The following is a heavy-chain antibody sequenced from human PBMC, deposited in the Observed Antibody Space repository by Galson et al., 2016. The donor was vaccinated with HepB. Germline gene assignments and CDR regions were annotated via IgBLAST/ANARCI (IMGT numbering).Heavy chain of an antibody. V-gene: IGHV3-23*01. CDR2: ISDGGHRK. CDR3: AKDPDIGRNLAADS. Sequence: SLRLSCAASGFTFKNFAMSWVRQGPGRGLEWVSAISDGGHRKYYAASVKGRFTVSRDNSKNTVWLQVNSLRAEDTALYYCAKDPDIGRNLAADSWGQGTLVTVSS. CDR1: GFTFKNFA. J-gene: IGHJ4*02. D-gene: IGHD2-15*01.